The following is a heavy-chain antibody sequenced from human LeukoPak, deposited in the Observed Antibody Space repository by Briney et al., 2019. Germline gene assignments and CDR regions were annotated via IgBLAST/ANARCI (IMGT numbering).Heavy chain of an antibody. V-gene: IGHV3-66*01. CDR2: IYSDGST. D-gene: IGHD5-18*01. CDR3: AKGLGIQLWLFYYYYGMDV. J-gene: IGHJ6*02. CDR1: GFTVSNNY. Sequence: PGGSLRLSCAASGFTVSNNYMTWVRQAPGKGLEWLSVIYSDGSTYYADSVKDRFTISRDNSKNTLYLQMNSLRAEDTAVYYCAKGLGIQLWLFYYYYGMDVWGQGTTVTVSS.